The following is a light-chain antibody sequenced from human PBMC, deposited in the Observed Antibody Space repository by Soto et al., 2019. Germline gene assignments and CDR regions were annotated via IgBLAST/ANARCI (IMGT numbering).Light chain of an antibody. V-gene: IGKV1-33*01. J-gene: IGKJ4*01. CDR1: HDVSRN. CDR2: DAS. Sequence: DIQMTQSPSSLSASEGDRVTITCQSSHDVSRNLNWFQQKPGEAPQLLIYDASNLERGGPSRFSGSGSGTDFTLTISSLQPEDVATYYCQQYNSMLSFGGGTEVEI. CDR3: QQYNSMLS.